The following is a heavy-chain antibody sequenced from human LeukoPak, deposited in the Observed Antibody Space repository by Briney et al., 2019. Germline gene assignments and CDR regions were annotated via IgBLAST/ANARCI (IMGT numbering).Heavy chain of an antibody. V-gene: IGHV4-30-4*08. CDR1: GGSVSSGDYY. CDR3: ATGSWAGVDDY. D-gene: IGHD2-15*01. Sequence: SQTLSLTCTVSGGSVSSGDYYWSWIRQPPGKGLEWIGYIYYSGSTYYNPSLKSRVTISVDTSKNQFSLRLSSVAAADTAVYYCATGSWAGVDDYWGQGTLVTVSS. CDR2: IYYSGST. J-gene: IGHJ4*02.